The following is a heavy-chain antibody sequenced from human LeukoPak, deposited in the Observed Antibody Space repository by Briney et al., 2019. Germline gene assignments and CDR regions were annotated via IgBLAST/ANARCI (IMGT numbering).Heavy chain of an antibody. D-gene: IGHD3-9*01. Sequence: SETLSLTCTVSGGSISSYYWSWIRQPAGKGLEWIGRIYTSGSTNYNPSLKSRVTMSVDTSKNQFSLKLSSVTAADTAVYYCARESTYYDTLTGYLRPRYFDYWGQGTLVTVSS. CDR3: ARESTYYDTLTGYLRPRYFDY. CDR1: GGSISSYY. J-gene: IGHJ4*02. V-gene: IGHV4-4*07. CDR2: IYTSGST.